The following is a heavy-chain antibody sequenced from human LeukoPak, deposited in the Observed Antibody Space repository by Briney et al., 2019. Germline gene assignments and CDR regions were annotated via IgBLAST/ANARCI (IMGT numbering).Heavy chain of an antibody. D-gene: IGHD4-11*01. CDR3: ARGNMWDYRRYYYYMDV. CDR1: GGSFSRYY. J-gene: IGHJ6*03. V-gene: IGHV4-34*01. Sequence: SNTLSLTCAVNGGSFSRYYWSWIRQPPGKGLEWIGEINHRGSTNYNPSLKGRVTISVDTSKNQFSLKLNSVTAADTAIYYCARGNMWDYRRYYYYMDVWGKGTTVTVSS. CDR2: INHRGST.